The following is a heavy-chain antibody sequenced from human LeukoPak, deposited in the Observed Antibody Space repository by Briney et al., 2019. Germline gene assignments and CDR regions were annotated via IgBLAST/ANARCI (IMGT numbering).Heavy chain of an antibody. D-gene: IGHD3-22*01. Sequence: GGSLRLSCAASGFTFSSYSMNWVRQAPGKGLEWVSSISSSSSYIYYAGSVKGRFTISRDNSQNTVYLQMNSLRAEDTALYYCAKRGHYDPSVLRAPFDYWGQGTLVTVSS. CDR1: GFTFSSYS. CDR3: AKRGHYDPSVLRAPFDY. J-gene: IGHJ4*02. V-gene: IGHV3-21*04. CDR2: ISSSSSYI.